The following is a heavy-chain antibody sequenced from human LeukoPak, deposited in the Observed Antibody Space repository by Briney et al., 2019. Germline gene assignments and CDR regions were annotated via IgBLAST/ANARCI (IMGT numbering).Heavy chain of an antibody. CDR2: INPNSGGT. CDR1: GYTFTGYY. J-gene: IGHJ6*03. D-gene: IGHD2-15*01. V-gene: IGHV1-2*02. Sequence: VASVKVSCKASGYTFTGYYMHWVRQAPGQGLEWMGWINPNSGGTNYAQKFQGRVTMTRDTSISTAYMELSRLRSDDTAVYYCARGYCSGGSCYYYYYYMDVWGKGTTVTVSS. CDR3: ARGYCSGGSCYYYYYYMDV.